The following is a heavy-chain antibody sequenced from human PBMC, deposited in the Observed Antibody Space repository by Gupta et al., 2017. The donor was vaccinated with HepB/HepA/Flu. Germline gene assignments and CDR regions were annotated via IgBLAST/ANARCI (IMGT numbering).Heavy chain of an antibody. CDR1: GLPFSSYG. D-gene: IGHD6-25*01. CDR3: AKQAIAAYYFDY. J-gene: IGHJ4*02. Sequence: QVQLVESGGGVVQPGRSLRLSCAASGLPFSSYGRHWVRQAPGKGLEWVAVISYDGSNKYYADSVKGRFTISRDNSKNTLYLQMTSLRAEDTAVYYCAKQAIAAYYFDYWGQGTLVTVSS. CDR2: ISYDGSNK. V-gene: IGHV3-30*18.